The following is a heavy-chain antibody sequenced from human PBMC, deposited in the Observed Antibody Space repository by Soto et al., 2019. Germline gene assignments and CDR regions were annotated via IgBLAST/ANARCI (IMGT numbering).Heavy chain of an antibody. CDR1: GFTFSSYG. J-gene: IGHJ4*02. V-gene: IGHV3-33*01. D-gene: IGHD6-6*01. Sequence: GGSLRLSCAASGFTFSSYGMHWVRQAPGKGLEWVAVIWYDGSNKYYADSVKGRFTISRDNSKNTLYLQMNSLRAEDTAVYYCARDPAGGRSSSSFGFDYWGQGTLVTVSS. CDR3: ARDPAGGRSSSSFGFDY. CDR2: IWYDGSNK.